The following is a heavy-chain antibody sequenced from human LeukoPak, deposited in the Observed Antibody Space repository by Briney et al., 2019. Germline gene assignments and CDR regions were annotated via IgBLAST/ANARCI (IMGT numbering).Heavy chain of an antibody. CDR3: ARDGLYCTNGVCSSDI. Sequence: ASVKVSCNASGYTFTRHYMNWVRQAPGQGLEWMGKINPSSGGTGYAQKFQGRVTMTRDTSTSTVYMELTSLRSADTAVYYCARDGLYCTNGVCSSDIWGQGTLVTVSS. CDR2: INPSSGGT. J-gene: IGHJ3*02. D-gene: IGHD2-8*01. CDR1: GYTFTRHY. V-gene: IGHV1-46*01.